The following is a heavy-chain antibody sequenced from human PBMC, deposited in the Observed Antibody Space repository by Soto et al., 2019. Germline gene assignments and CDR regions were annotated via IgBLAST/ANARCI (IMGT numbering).Heavy chain of an antibody. V-gene: IGHV3-74*01. CDR2: INDYGTTI. J-gene: IGHJ4*02. CDR1: GFNLRSYW. CDR3: ARGGLDPFDY. Sequence: EVQLVESGGGLVQSGGSLRLSCAASGFNLRSYWMHWVRQAPGKGLVWVSRINDYGTTINYAESVEGRFTISRDDAKSEVYLQMNNLRAEDTAVYYCARGGLDPFDYLGQGALVTVSS. D-gene: IGHD1-1*01.